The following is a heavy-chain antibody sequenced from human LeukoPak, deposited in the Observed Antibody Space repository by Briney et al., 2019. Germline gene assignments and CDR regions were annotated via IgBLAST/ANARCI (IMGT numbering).Heavy chain of an antibody. CDR2: ISSSSSYI. V-gene: IGHV3-21*01. CDR3: ARDTPLYGDYEGGY. D-gene: IGHD4-17*01. J-gene: IGHJ4*02. CDR1: GFTFSSYG. Sequence: PGGSLRLSCAASGFTFSSYGMHWVRQAPGKGLEWVSSISSSSSYIYYADSVKGRFTISRDNAKNSLYLQMNSLRAEDTAVYYCARDTPLYGDYEGGYWGQGTLVTVSS.